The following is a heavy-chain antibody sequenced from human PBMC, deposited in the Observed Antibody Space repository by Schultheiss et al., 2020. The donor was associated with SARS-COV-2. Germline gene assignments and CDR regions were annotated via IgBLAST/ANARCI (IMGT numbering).Heavy chain of an antibody. CDR2: ISYDGSNK. Sequence: GESLKISCAASGFTFSSYAMHWVRQAPGKGLEWVAVISYDGSNKYYADSVKGRFTISRDNSKNTLYLQMNSLRAEDTAVYYCARDPYNFYDSDRFDAFDIWGQGTLVTVSS. CDR1: GFTFSSYA. D-gene: IGHD3-22*01. J-gene: IGHJ3*02. V-gene: IGHV3-30*01. CDR3: ARDPYNFYDSDRFDAFDI.